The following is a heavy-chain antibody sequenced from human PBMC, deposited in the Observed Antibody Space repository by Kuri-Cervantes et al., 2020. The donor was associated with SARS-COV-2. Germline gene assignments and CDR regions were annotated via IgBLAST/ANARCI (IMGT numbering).Heavy chain of an antibody. D-gene: IGHD2-2*02. CDR3: ARGVVPAAIRYYYYYYYMDV. CDR2: ISSSGSTI. V-gene: IGHV3-11*04. Sequence: GGSLRLSCAASGFTFSDYYMSWIRQAPGKGLEWVSYISSSGSTIYYAGSVKGRFTISRDNAKNSLYLQMNSLRAEDTAVYYCARGVVPAAIRYYYYYYYMDVWGKGTTVTVSS. J-gene: IGHJ6*03. CDR1: GFTFSDYY.